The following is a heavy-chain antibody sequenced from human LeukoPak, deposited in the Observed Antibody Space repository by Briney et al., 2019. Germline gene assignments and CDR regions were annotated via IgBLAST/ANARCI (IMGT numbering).Heavy chain of an antibody. Sequence: ASVKLSCKASGYTFTGFFMHWGRQAPGHGLEWMGWINPNIGDAYYAQKFQGRVTMTRDRSINTAYMELSRLTSDDTAVYYCARMDLDGGDSIGFVSWGQGTLVSVCS. CDR2: INPNIGDA. CDR1: GYTFTGFF. V-gene: IGHV1-2*02. D-gene: IGHD2-21*02. CDR3: ARMDLDGGDSIGFVS. J-gene: IGHJ5*01.